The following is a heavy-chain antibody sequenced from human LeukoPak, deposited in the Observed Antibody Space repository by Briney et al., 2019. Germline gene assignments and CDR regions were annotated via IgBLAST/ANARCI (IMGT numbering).Heavy chain of an antibody. Sequence: GGSLRLSCAASGFTFSDYYMSWIRQAPGKGLEWVSYISSSSSYTNYADSVKGRFTISRDNAKNSLYLQMNSLRAEDTAVYYCAKDSGSSGYYPYYFDYWGQGTLVTVSS. D-gene: IGHD3-22*01. J-gene: IGHJ4*02. CDR1: GFTFSDYY. CDR3: AKDSGSSGYYPYYFDY. V-gene: IGHV3-11*05. CDR2: ISSSSSYT.